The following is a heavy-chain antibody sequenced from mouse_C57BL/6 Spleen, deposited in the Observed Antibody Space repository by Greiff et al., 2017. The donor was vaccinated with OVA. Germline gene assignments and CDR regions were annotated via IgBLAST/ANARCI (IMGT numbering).Heavy chain of an antibody. CDR3: ARSANWDKSGDFDY. V-gene: IGHV1-42*01. CDR2: INPSTGGT. J-gene: IGHJ2*01. CDR1: GYSFTGYY. Sequence: EVQLQQSGPELVKPGASVKISCKASGYSFTGYYMNWVKQSPEKSLEWIGEINPSTGGTTYNQKFKAKATLTVDKSSSTAYMQLKSLTSEDSAVYYCARSANWDKSGDFDYWGQGTTLTVSS. D-gene: IGHD4-1*01.